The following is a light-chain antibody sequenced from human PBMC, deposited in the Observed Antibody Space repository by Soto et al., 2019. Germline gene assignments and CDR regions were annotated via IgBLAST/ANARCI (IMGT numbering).Light chain of an antibody. CDR2: WAS. J-gene: IGKJ3*01. CDR1: QSVSSRY. CDR3: QQFYAVPRT. V-gene: IGKV3-20*01. Sequence: EIVLTQSPGTLSLSPGERATLSCRASQSVSSRYLAWYQHKPGQPPVLLIHWASIRASGVPERFSGSGSGTDFSLTISGVQAEDVAFYYCQQFYAVPRTFGPGTKLNIK.